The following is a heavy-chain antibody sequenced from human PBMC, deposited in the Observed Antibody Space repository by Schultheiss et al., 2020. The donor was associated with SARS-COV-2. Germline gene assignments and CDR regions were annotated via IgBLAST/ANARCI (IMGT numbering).Heavy chain of an antibody. V-gene: IGHV1-8*02. CDR2: INPNSGGT. CDR1: GGTFSSYA. J-gene: IGHJ5*02. CDR3: ARAGGDAGSSEFDP. D-gene: IGHD6-6*01. Sequence: ASVKVSCKASGGTFSSYAISWVRQAPGQGLEWMGWINPNSGGTNYAQKFQGRVTMTRNTSTSTVYMELSSLRSEDTAVYYCARAGGDAGSSEFDPWGQGTLVTVSS.